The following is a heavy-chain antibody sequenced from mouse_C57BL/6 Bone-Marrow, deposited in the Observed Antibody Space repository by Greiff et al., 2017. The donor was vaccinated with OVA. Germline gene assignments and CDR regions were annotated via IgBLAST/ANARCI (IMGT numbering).Heavy chain of an antibody. Sequence: EVHLVESGGDLVKPGGSLKLSCAASGFTFSSYGMSWVRQTPDKRLEWVATISSGGSYTYYPDSVKGRFTISRDNAKNTLYLQMGSLKSEDTAMYYCARPHYDVWFAYWGQGTLVTVSA. D-gene: IGHD2-4*01. J-gene: IGHJ3*01. CDR1: GFTFSSYG. CDR2: ISSGGSYT. CDR3: ARPHYDVWFAY. V-gene: IGHV5-6*01.